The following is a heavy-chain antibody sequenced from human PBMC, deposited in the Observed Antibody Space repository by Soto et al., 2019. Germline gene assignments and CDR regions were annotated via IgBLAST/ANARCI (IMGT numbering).Heavy chain of an antibody. J-gene: IGHJ5*02. V-gene: IGHV4-34*01. CDR3: ARGSVVTMVRGVIWFDP. Sequence: PSETLSLTCAVYGGSFSGYYWSWIRQPPGKGLEWIGEINHSGSTNYNPSLKSRVTISVDTSKNQFSLKLSSLTAADTAVYYCARGSVVTMVRGVIWFDPWGQGTLVTVSS. CDR1: GGSFSGYY. D-gene: IGHD3-10*01. CDR2: INHSGST.